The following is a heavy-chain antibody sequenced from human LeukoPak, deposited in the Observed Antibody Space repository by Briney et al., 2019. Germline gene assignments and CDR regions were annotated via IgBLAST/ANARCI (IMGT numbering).Heavy chain of an antibody. CDR2: INHSGST. CDR3: ARGRTFGGVTPSGRIDY. D-gene: IGHD3-16*01. J-gene: IGHJ4*02. Sequence: RTSETLSLTCAVYGGSFSGYYWSWIRQPPGKGLEWIGEINHSGSTNYNPSLKSRVTISVDTSKNQFSLKLSSVTAADTAVYYCARGRTFGGVTPSGRIDYWGQGTLVTVSS. V-gene: IGHV4-34*01. CDR1: GGSFSGYY.